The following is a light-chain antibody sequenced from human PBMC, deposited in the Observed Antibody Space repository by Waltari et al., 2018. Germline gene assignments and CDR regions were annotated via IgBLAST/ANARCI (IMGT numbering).Light chain of an antibody. J-gene: IGLJ2*01. CDR1: ALPRQY. V-gene: IGLV3-25*03. CDR2: KDT. Sequence: SYELTQPPSVSVSPGQTARITCSGDALPRQYSFWYQQRSGQAPALVIYKDTERPSGIPALFSCASSGTRVTLTISGVQSQDEADYYCQSTDNSGTYVVFGGGTKLTVL. CDR3: QSTDNSGTYVV.